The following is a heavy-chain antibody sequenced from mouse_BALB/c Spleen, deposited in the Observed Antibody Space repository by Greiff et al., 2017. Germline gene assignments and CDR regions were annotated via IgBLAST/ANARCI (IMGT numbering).Heavy chain of an antibody. CDR1: GFAFSSYD. V-gene: IGHV5-12-1*01. Sequence: EVQLVESGGGLVKPGGSLKLSCAASGFAFSSYDMSWVRQTPEKRLEWVAYISSGGGSTYYPDTVKGRFTISRDNAKNTLYLQMSSLKSEDTAMYYCARRNYYFAYWGQGTLVTVSA. D-gene: IGHD2-1*01. J-gene: IGHJ3*01. CDR2: ISSGGGST. CDR3: ARRNYYFAY.